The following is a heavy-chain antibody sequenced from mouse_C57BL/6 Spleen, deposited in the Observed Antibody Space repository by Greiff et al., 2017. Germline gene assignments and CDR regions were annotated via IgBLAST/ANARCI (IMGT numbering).Heavy chain of an antibody. D-gene: IGHD2-10*02. CDR1: GYTFTSYW. V-gene: IGHV1-69*01. CDR3: ARRPQYGSFYAMDY. Sequence: VQLQQPGAELVMPGASVKLSCKASGYTFTSYWMHWVKQRPGHGLEWIGEIDPADSYTNYNQKFKGKSTLTLDKSSSTAYMQVISLTSEDSAVYDCARRPQYGSFYAMDYWGQGTVVTVSS. J-gene: IGHJ4*01. CDR2: IDPADSYT.